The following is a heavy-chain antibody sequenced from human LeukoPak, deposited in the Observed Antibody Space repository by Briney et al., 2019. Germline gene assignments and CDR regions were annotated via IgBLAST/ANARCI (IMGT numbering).Heavy chain of an antibody. CDR1: GDSVSSNSAA. D-gene: IGHD3-22*01. CDR3: ARGYGPEYYDSSGYSWTFDY. V-gene: IGHV6-1*01. Sequence: SQTLSLTCAISGDSVSSNSAAWTWIRQSPSRGLEWLGRTYYRSKWYNDYAVSVKSRITINPDTSKNQFSLQLNSVTPEDTAVYYCARGYGPEYYDSSGYSWTFDYWGQGTLVTVSS. CDR2: TYYRSKWYN. J-gene: IGHJ4*02.